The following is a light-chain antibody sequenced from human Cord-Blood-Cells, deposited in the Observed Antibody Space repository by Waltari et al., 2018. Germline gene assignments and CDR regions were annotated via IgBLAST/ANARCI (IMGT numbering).Light chain of an antibody. CDR2: AAS. CDR3: QQSYSTPCT. J-gene: IGKJ2*02. V-gene: IGKV1-39*01. CDR1: QSISSW. Sequence: DIQMTQYPSTMSASVGDRVIITCRASQSISSWLAWYQQKPGKAPKLLIYAASSLQSGVPSRFSGSGSGTDFTLTISSLQPEDFATYYCQQSYSTPCTFGQGTKVEIK.